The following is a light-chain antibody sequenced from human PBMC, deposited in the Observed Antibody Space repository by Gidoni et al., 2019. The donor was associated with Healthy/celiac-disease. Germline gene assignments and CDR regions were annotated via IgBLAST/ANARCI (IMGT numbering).Light chain of an antibody. CDR3: QQINSYLFT. Sequence: DIQLAQSPSFLSASVGDRVTITSRASQGISSYLDWYQQKPGKAPKLLIYAASTLQSGVPSRFSGSGSGTEFTLTISSLQPEDFATYYCQQINSYLFTVGPGTKVDIK. CDR1: QGISSY. CDR2: AAS. V-gene: IGKV1-9*01. J-gene: IGKJ3*01.